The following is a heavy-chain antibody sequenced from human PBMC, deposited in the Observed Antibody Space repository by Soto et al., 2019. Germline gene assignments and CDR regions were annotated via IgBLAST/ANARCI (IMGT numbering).Heavy chain of an antibody. Sequence: QSGGSLRLSCAASGLIFSNYKMHWVRQAPGKGLVWVSRINTDGSITDYADSVKGRFTVSRDNAKNTMYLQMSSLTADDTAVYYCARDTNGLHYWGQGTLVTVSS. V-gene: IGHV3-74*01. CDR3: ARDTNGLHY. J-gene: IGHJ4*02. D-gene: IGHD2-8*01. CDR1: GLIFSNYK. CDR2: INTDGSIT.